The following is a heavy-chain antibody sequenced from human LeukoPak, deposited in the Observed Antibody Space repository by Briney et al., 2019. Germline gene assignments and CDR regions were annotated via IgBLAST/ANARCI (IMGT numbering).Heavy chain of an antibody. CDR2: INHSGST. V-gene: IGHV4-34*01. Sequence: SSETLSLTCAVYGGSFSGYYWSWIRQPPGKGLEWIGEINHSGSTNYNPSLKSRVTISVDTSKNQFSLKLSSVTAADTAVYYCARADGSGSPFDYWGQGTLVTVSS. J-gene: IGHJ4*02. CDR1: GGSFSGYY. D-gene: IGHD3-10*01. CDR3: ARADGSGSPFDY.